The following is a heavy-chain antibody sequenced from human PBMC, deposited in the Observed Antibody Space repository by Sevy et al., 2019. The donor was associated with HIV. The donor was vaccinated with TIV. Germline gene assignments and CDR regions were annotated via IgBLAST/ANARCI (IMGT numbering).Heavy chain of an antibody. CDR3: ARDGIAAAGDYYYGMDV. Sequence: ASVKVSCKASGYTFTSYYMHWVRQAPGQGLEWMGIINPSGGSTSYAQKFQGRVTMTRDTSKSTVYMELSSLRSEDTAVYYCARDGIAAAGDYYYGMDVWGQGTTVTVSS. CDR1: GYTFTSYY. D-gene: IGHD6-13*01. CDR2: INPSGGST. V-gene: IGHV1-46*01. J-gene: IGHJ6*02.